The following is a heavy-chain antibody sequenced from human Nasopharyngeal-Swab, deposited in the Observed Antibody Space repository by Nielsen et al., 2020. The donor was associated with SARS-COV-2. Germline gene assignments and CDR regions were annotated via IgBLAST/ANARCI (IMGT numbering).Heavy chain of an antibody. J-gene: IGHJ6*02. CDR2: ISSSSSYI. D-gene: IGHD5-12*01. CDR1: GFTFSSYS. V-gene: IGHV3-21*01. Sequence: GSLRLSCAASGFTFSSYSMNWVRQAPGKGLEWVSSISSSSSYIYYADSVKGRFTISRDNAKNSLYLQMNSLRAEDTAVYYCARASGYDFGYYYGMDVWGQGTTVTVSS. CDR3: ARASGYDFGYYYGMDV.